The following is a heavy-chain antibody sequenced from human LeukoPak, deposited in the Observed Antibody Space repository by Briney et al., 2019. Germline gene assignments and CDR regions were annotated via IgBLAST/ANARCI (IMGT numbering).Heavy chain of an antibody. Sequence: GGSLRLSCAVSGSTVSSNYMSWVRQAPGKGLEWVSVIYSGGNTYYADSVKGRFTFSRDNSKNTLYLQMNSLRADDTAVYYCTGVRYGSGNYYFDYWGQGTLVTVSS. CDR1: GSTVSSNY. J-gene: IGHJ4*02. D-gene: IGHD3-10*01. V-gene: IGHV3-53*01. CDR2: IYSGGNT. CDR3: TGVRYGSGNYYFDY.